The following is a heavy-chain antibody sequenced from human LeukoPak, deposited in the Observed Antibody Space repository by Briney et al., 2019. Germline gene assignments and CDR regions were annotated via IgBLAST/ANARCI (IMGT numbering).Heavy chain of an antibody. D-gene: IGHD5-12*01. CDR2: IYSGGST. CDR1: GFTVSSNY. CDR3: IVATWYY. J-gene: IGHJ4*02. Sequence: GGSLRLSCAASGFTVSSNYMSWVRQAPGKGLEWVSVIYSGGSTYYADSVKGRFTISRDNSKNTLYLQMNSLRAEDTAVYYAIVATWYYWGQGTLVTVSS. V-gene: IGHV3-66*01.